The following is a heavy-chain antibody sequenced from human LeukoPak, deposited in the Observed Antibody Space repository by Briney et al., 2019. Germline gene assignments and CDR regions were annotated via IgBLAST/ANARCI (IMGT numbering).Heavy chain of an antibody. CDR3: AKHWNDLDY. J-gene: IGHJ4*02. Sequence: GRSLRLSCAASGFTFSSYAMHWVRQAPGKGLEWVAVISYDGSNKYYADSVKGRFTISRDNSKNTLYLQMNSLRAEDTAVYYCAKHWNDLDYWGQGTLVTVSS. D-gene: IGHD1-1*01. CDR1: GFTFSSYA. V-gene: IGHV3-30*04. CDR2: ISYDGSNK.